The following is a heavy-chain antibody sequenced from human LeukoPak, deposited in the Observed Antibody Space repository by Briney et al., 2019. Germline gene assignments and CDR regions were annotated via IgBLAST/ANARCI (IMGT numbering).Heavy chain of an antibody. V-gene: IGHV1-2*06. CDR2: INPNSGGT. J-gene: IGHJ4*02. CDR1: GYTFTGYY. CDR3: ARSARAMYNWNYRPLGY. D-gene: IGHD1-7*01. Sequence: APVKVSCKASGYTFTGYYMHWVRQAPGQGLEWMGRINPNSGGTNYAQKFQGRVTMTRDTSISTAYMELSRLRSDDTAVYYCARSARAMYNWNYRPLGYWGQGTLVTVSS.